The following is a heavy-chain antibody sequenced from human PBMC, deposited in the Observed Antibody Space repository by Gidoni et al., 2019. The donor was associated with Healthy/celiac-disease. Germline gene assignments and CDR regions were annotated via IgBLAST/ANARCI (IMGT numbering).Heavy chain of an antibody. J-gene: IGHJ4*02. CDR1: GYSFPSYW. CDR3: ARRSYGPDFDY. CDR2: IYPGDSDT. D-gene: IGHD5-18*01. V-gene: IGHV5-51*01. Sequence: EVQLVQAGAEVKKSGESLKISCKGSGYSFPSYWIGWVRQLPGKCLEWMGIIYPGDSDTRYSPSFPGQVTISADKSISTAYLQWSSLKASDTAMYYCARRSYGPDFDYWGQGTLVTVSS.